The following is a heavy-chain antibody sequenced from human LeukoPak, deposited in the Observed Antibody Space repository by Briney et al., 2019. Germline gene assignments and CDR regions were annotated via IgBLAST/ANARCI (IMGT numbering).Heavy chain of an antibody. D-gene: IGHD3-16*01. CDR3: ARVSGPFGA. V-gene: IGHV4-59*07. Sequence: SDTLSLTCTVSGACITTYYWSWVRQPPGKGLEWIGYIYFSGTTNYNPSLKSRVTMSLDAYNKQFSLSLTSVTAADTAVYYCARVSGPFGAWGQGTTVTVSS. CDR2: IYFSGTT. CDR1: GACITTYY. J-gene: IGHJ6*02.